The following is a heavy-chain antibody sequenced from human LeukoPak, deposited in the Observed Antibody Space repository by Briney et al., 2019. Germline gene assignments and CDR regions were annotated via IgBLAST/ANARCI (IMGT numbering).Heavy chain of an antibody. Sequence: PSETLSLTCTVSGGSISSGSYYWSWIRQPAGKGLEWIGRIYTSGSTNYNPSLKSRVTISVDTSKNQFSLKLSSVTAADTAVYYCASRYSSGWYFDYWGQGTLVTVSS. D-gene: IGHD6-19*01. V-gene: IGHV4-61*02. J-gene: IGHJ4*02. CDR2: IYTSGST. CDR1: GGSISSGSYY. CDR3: ASRYSSGWYFDY.